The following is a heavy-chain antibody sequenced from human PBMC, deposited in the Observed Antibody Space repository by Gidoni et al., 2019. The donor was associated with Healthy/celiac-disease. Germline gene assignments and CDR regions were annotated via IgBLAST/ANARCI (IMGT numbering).Heavy chain of an antibody. CDR3: ARDWVGSGP. J-gene: IGHJ4*02. V-gene: IGHV3-30-3*01. CDR2: ISYDGSNK. D-gene: IGHD3-10*01. Sequence: QVQLVESGGGVVQPGRSLRLSCAASGFTFSSYAMHWVRQAPGKGLEWVAVISYDGSNKYYADSVKGRFTISRDNSKNTLYLQMNSLRAEDTAVYYCARDWVGSGPWGQGTLVTVSS. CDR1: GFTFSSYA.